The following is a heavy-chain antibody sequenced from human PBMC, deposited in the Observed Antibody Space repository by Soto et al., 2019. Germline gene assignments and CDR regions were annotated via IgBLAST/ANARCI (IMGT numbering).Heavy chain of an antibody. D-gene: IGHD3-3*01. V-gene: IGHV3-66*01. CDR2: IYSGGST. CDR1: GFTVSSNY. J-gene: IGHJ6*03. CDR3: ARYLRARVVLGPSVYYYMDV. Sequence: EVQLVESGGGLVQPGGSLRLSCAASGFTVSSNYMRWVRQAPGKGLEWVSVIYSGGSTYYADSVKGRFTISRDNSKNTLYLQMNSLRAEDPAVDYCARYLRARVVLGPSVYYYMDVWGKGTTVTVSS.